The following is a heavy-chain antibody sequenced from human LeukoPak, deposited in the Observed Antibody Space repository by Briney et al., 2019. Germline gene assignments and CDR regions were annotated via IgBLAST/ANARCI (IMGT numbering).Heavy chain of an antibody. CDR3: ASVTMTTHYMDV. CDR1: GDSISSYY. D-gene: IGHD4-11*01. J-gene: IGHJ6*03. CDR2: IYYSGST. V-gene: IGHV4-59*01. Sequence: PSETLSLTCTVSGDSISSYYWSWIRQPPGKGLEWIGYIYYSGSTNYNPSLKSRVTISVDTSNNQFSLKLSSVTAADTAVYYCASVTMTTHYMDVWGKGTTVTVSS.